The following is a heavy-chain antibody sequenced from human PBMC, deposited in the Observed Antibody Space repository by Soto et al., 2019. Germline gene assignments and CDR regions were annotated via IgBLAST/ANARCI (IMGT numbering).Heavy chain of an antibody. CDR2: ISYDGGNK. CDR3: AFGSATPNRINYYYYGLDV. D-gene: IGHD1-26*01. V-gene: IGHV3-30*04. Sequence: QVQLVESGGGVVQPGRSLRLSCAASGFTFSSYAMHWVRQAPGKGLEWVAVISYDGGNKYYADSVKGRFTISRDNSKNTLYLQMNSLRAEDTAVYYCAFGSATPNRINYYYYGLDVWGQGTTVTVSS. CDR1: GFTFSSYA. J-gene: IGHJ6*02.